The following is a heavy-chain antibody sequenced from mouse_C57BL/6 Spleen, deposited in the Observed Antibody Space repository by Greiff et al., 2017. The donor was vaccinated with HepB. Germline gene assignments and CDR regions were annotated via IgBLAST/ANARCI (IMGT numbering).Heavy chain of an antibody. CDR1: GYTFTSYW. D-gene: IGHD5-1-1*01. CDR3: AREEKYFAY. J-gene: IGHJ3*01. Sequence: QVQLQQPGAELVRPGTSVKLSCKASGYTFTSYWMHWVKQRPGQGLEWIGVIDPSDSYTNYNQKFKGKATLTVDTSSSTAYMQLSSLTSEDSAVYYCAREEKYFAYWGQGTLVTVSA. CDR2: IDPSDSYT. V-gene: IGHV1-59*01.